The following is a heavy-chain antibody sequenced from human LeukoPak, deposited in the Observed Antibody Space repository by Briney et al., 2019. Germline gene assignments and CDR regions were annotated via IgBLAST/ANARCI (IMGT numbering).Heavy chain of an antibody. Sequence: GGSLRLSCAASGFTFSSYGMHWVRQAPGKGLDWVAVISNDGSKKYYADSVKGRFTISRDNSKNTLSLQASSLRTEDTAVYYCAKDRYSYAFEYSDSWGQGTLVTVSS. V-gene: IGHV3-30*18. CDR1: GFTFSSYG. D-gene: IGHD5-18*01. CDR2: ISNDGSKK. CDR3: AKDRYSYAFEYSDS. J-gene: IGHJ4*02.